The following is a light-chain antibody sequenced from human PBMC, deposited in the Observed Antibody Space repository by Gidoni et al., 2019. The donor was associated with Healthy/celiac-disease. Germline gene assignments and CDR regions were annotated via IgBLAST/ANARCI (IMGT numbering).Light chain of an antibody. CDR3: QQYNSYLYT. J-gene: IGKJ2*01. Sequence: DIQMTQSPSTLSASVGDRVTITCRASQCISSWLAWYQQKPGKAHKLLIYKASSLESGVPSRFSGSESGTEFTHTISSLQPDDFATYYCQQYNSYLYTFGQGTKLEIK. CDR1: QCISSW. V-gene: IGKV1-5*03. CDR2: KAS.